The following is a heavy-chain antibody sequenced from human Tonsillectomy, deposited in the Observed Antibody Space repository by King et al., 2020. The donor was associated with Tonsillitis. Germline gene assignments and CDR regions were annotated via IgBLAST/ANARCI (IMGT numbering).Heavy chain of an antibody. J-gene: IGHJ6*02. Sequence: VQLQESGPGLVKPSQTLSLTCTFSGVSVSSGDSYWSWIRQPPGKVLEGIAYSYSSGTTSYNPSLKSRLTISIDRTNNNLSLKLNSVTAADTAVYYCARLPLGWFGESGGMDVWGQGTTVTVFS. CDR3: ARLPLGWFGESGGMDV. CDR1: GVSVSSGDSY. D-gene: IGHD3-10*01. CDR2: SYSSGTT. V-gene: IGHV4-30-4*01.